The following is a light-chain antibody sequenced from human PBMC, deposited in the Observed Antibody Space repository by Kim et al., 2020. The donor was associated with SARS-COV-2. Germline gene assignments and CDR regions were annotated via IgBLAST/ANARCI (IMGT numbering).Light chain of an antibody. CDR3: QQSYSTPLT. CDR1: QSISSY. Sequence: DIQMTQSPSSLSASVGDRVTITCRASQSISSYLNWYQQKPGKVPKLLIYAASSLQSGVPSRFSGSGSGTDFTLTISSLQPEDCATYYCQQSYSTPLTFGPGTKVDIK. V-gene: IGKV1-39*01. J-gene: IGKJ3*01. CDR2: AAS.